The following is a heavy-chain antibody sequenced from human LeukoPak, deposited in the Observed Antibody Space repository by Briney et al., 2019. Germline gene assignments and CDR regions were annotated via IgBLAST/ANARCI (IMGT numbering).Heavy chain of an antibody. CDR2: ISGDCGST. V-gene: IGHV3-43*02. D-gene: IGHD5-18*01. CDR1: GFTFDDYA. Sequence: PGGSLKLSCAASGFTFDDYAMHWVRQAPGKGLEWISLISGDCGSTYYADSVKGRFTISRDNSKNSLYLQMNSLRTEDTALYYCAKDITPRGYGYGDYWGQGTLVTVSS. J-gene: IGHJ4*02. CDR3: AKDITPRGYGYGDY.